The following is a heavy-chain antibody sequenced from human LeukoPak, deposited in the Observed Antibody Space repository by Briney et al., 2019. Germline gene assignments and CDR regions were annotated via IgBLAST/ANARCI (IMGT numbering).Heavy chain of an antibody. CDR3: ARVRPPYGDYASWYFDL. J-gene: IGHJ2*01. CDR2: IYYSGST. CDR1: GGSISSGDYY. V-gene: IGHV4-30-4*01. Sequence: SETLSLTCTVSGGSISSGDYYWSWIRQPPGKGLEWIVYIYYSGSTYYNPSLKSRVTISVDTSKNQFSLKLSSVTAADTAVYYCARVRPPYGDYASWYFDLWGRGTLVTVSS. D-gene: IGHD4-17*01.